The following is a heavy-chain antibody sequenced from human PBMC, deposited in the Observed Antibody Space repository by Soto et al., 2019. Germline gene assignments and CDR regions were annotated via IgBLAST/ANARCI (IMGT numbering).Heavy chain of an antibody. V-gene: IGHV3-30*03. CDR2: ISYDGYLK. J-gene: IGHJ3*02. CDR1: GFTVSNYG. CDR3: APLRDDAFDI. Sequence: GGSLILSCTSSGFTVSNYGMQWVRQAPGKGLEWVAVISYDGYLKYYVDSVKGRFTISRDNSKNTLYLQMNSLRAEDTAVYYCAPLRDDAFDIWGQGTRVTVSS.